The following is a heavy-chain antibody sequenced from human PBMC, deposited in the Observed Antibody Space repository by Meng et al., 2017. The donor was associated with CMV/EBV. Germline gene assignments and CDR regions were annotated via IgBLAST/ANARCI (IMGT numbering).Heavy chain of an antibody. CDR2: IYYSGST. CDR3: ARPYPGDPYSGLDV. CDR1: GGSISSSSYY. Sequence: SETLSLICTVSGGSISSSSYYWGWIRQPPGKGLEWIGSIYYSGSTYYNPSLKSRVTISVDTSKNQFSLWLSSVTAADTAVYYCARPYPGDPYSGLDVWGQGTTVTVSS. D-gene: IGHD3-10*01. V-gene: IGHV4-39*01. J-gene: IGHJ6*02.